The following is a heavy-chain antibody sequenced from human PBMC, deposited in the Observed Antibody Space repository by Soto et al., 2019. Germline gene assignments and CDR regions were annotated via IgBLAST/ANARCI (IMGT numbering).Heavy chain of an antibody. CDR1: GFTFNMYW. D-gene: IGHD5-12*01. V-gene: IGHV3-74*01. CDR3: AKSPVATVSTTDYYSYGMDA. J-gene: IGHJ6*02. Sequence: GGSLRLSCAGSGFTFNMYWMHWVRQVPGKGPVWVARIYNDGTYADYADSVKGRFTISRDNAKDTLYLQMNDLRAEDSALYYCAKSPVATVSTTDYYSYGMDAWGQGMTVSVS. CDR2: IYNDGTYA.